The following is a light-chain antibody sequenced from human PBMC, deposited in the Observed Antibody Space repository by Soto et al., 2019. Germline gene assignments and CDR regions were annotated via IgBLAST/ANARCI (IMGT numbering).Light chain of an antibody. J-gene: IGLJ1*01. CDR2: DVS. V-gene: IGLV2-14*01. CDR3: SSYTSSSTRV. CDR1: SSDVGGYNY. Sequence: SVLPQPASVPVSPGQSITISCTGTSSDVGGYNYVSWYQQHPGKAPKLMIYDVSNRPSGVSNRFSGSKSGNTASLTISGLQAEDEADYYCSSYTSSSTRVFGTGTKVTVL.